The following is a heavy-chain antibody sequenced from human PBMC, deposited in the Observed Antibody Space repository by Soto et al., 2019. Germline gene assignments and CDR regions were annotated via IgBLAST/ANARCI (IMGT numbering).Heavy chain of an antibody. D-gene: IGHD6-13*01. J-gene: IGHJ4*02. V-gene: IGHV4-39*01. CDR2: IYYSGST. CDR1: GGSISSSSYY. CDR3: ATVLYSSSWYSSAVIDY. Sequence: QLQLQESGPGLVKPSETLSLTCTVSGGSISSSSYYWGWIRQPPGKGLEWIGSIYYSGSTYYNPSLKSRVTISVDTSKNQFSLKLSSVTAADTAVYYCATVLYSSSWYSSAVIDYWGQGTLVTVSS.